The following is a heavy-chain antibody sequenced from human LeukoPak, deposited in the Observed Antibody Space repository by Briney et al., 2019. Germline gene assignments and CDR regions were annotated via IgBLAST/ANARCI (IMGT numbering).Heavy chain of an antibody. CDR3: ARDFDP. CDR1: GYTFTSYG. CDR2: ISAYNGNT. J-gene: IGHJ5*02. V-gene: IGHV1-18*01. Sequence: ASVKASCKASGYTFTSYGISWVRQAPGQGLEWMGWISAYNGNTNYAQKFQGRVTITADKSTSTAYMELSSLRSEDTAVYYCARDFDPWGQGTLVTVSS.